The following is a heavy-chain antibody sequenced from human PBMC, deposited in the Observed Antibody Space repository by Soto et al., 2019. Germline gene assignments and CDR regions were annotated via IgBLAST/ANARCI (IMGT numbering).Heavy chain of an antibody. J-gene: IGHJ4*02. CDR2: LYYSGST. Sequence: QLQLQESGPGLVKPSETLSLTCTVSGGSISSSSYYWGWIRQPPGKGLEWIGSLYYSGSTYYNPYLKSRVSIAVDTSKNQFSLKLSSVPAADTAVYHCARLEWRLTLYYFDYWGQGTLVTVSS. D-gene: IGHD3-3*01. CDR3: ARLEWRLTLYYFDY. V-gene: IGHV4-39*01. CDR1: GGSISSSSYY.